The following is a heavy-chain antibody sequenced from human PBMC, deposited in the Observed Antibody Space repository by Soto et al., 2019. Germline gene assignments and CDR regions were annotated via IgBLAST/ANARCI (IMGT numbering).Heavy chain of an antibody. J-gene: IGHJ4*02. CDR2: IDATGAYT. CDR1: GFTFSQYA. V-gene: IGHV3-23*01. D-gene: IGHD6-13*01. CDR3: AKLAPTSNTWY. Sequence: EVQLLESGGGLVQPGGSLRLSCAPSGFTFSQYAMIWVRQTPGKGLEWVSAIDATGAYTYYTDSVGGRFTVSRDNPTNRLYLQMSSLRAEDTAVYYCAKLAPTSNTWYWGQGTVVTVSS.